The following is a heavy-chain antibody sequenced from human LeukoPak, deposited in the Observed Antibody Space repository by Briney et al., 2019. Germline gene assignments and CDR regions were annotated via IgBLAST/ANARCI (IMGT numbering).Heavy chain of an antibody. Sequence: GGSLRLSCAASGFTFSSYAMSWVRQAPGKGLEWVSAISGSGGSTYYADSVKGRFTISRDNSKNTLYLQMNSLRAEDTAVYYCAKDAPPAGSHTEMYNWFDPWGQGTLVTVSS. CDR1: GFTFSSYA. V-gene: IGHV3-23*01. CDR2: ISGSGGST. J-gene: IGHJ5*02. CDR3: AKDAPPAGSHTEMYNWFDP.